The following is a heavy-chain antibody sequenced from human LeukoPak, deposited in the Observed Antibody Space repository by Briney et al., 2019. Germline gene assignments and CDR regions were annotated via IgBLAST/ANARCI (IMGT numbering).Heavy chain of an antibody. CDR2: IYYSGST. CDR3: ARAGIAVA. J-gene: IGHJ4*02. Sequence: SETLSLTCTVSGGSISSSSYYWGWIRQPPGKGLEWTGSIYYSGSTYYNPSLKSRVTISVDTSKNQFSLKLSSVTAADTAVYYCARAGIAVAWGQGTLVTVSS. V-gene: IGHV4-39*07. D-gene: IGHD6-19*01. CDR1: GGSISSSSYY.